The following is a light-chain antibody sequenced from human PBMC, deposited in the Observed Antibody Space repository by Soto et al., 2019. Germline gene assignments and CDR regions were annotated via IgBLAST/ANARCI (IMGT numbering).Light chain of an antibody. J-gene: IGKJ4*01. CDR3: QQLKSYPLT. V-gene: IGKV1-9*01. CDR1: QTISSW. Sequence: IRMTQSPSSLSASTGDRVTITCRASQTISSWLAWYQQKPGKAPKLLIYSASSLQRGVPSRFSGSGSGTEFTLTVSSLQPEDFATYYCQQLKSYPLTFGGGTKVDIK. CDR2: SAS.